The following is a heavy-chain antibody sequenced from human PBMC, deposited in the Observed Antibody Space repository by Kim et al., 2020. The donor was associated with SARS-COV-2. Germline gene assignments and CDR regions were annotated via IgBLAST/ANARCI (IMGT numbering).Heavy chain of an antibody. CDR3: ARDNSQNIGDVCSAWWFDP. Sequence: ASVKVSCKTSGYTFTTHWMHWVRQAPGQGLEWVGMINPNGGDRAYAQKFQGRVTMTRDTSTSTVYMELSSLRSDDTAVYYCARDNSQNIGDVCSAWWFDPWGQGTLVIVSS. CDR2: INPNGGDR. J-gene: IGHJ5*02. V-gene: IGHV1-46*01. CDR1: GYTFTTHW. D-gene: IGHD3-10*01.